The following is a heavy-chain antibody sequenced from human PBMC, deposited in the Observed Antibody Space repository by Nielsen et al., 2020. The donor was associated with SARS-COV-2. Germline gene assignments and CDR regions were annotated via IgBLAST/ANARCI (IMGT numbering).Heavy chain of an antibody. CDR3: ARAEVYYDILTGYYIRYYFDY. D-gene: IGHD3-9*01. V-gene: IGHV1-3*01. CDR1: GYTFTSYA. CDR2: INAGNGNT. Sequence: ASVKVSCKASGYTFTSYAMHWVRQAPGQRLEWMGWINAGNGNTKYSQKFQGRVTITRDTSASTAYMELSSLRSEDTAVYYCARAEVYYDILTGYYIRYYFDYWGQGTLVTVSS. J-gene: IGHJ4*02.